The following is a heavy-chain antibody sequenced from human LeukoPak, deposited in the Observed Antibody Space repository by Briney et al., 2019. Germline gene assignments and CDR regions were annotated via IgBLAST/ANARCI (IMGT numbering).Heavy chain of an antibody. D-gene: IGHD3-22*01. CDR3: ATSPDDSSGYYLDY. J-gene: IGHJ4*02. CDR1: GFTFSSYA. Sequence: GRSLRLSCAASGFTFSSYAMHWVRQAPGKGLEWVAVISYDGSNKYYADSVKGRFTISRDNSKNTLYLQMNSLRAEDTAVYYCATSPDDSSGYYLDYWGQGTLVTVSS. V-gene: IGHV3-30*04. CDR2: ISYDGSNK.